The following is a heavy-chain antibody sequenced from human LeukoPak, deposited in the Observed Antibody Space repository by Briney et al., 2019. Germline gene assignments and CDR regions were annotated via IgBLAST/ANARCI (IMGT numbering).Heavy chain of an antibody. V-gene: IGHV1-18*01. J-gene: IGHJ4*02. CDR2: ISVYNGNT. D-gene: IGHD2-15*01. Sequence: GASVKVSCKASGYTFNTYGITWVRQAPGQGLEWMGWISVYNGNTNYAQKLQGRVTMTTDTSTSTAYMELRSLTSDDTAVYYLARDVGYCSAGICYSAPILDSWGQGTLVTVSS. CDR3: ARDVGYCSAGICYSAPILDS. CDR1: GYTFNTYG.